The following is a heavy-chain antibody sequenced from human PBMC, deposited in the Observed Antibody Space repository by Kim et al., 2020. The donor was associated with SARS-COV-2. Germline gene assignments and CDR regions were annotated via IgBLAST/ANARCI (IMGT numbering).Heavy chain of an antibody. V-gene: IGHV4-39*07. CDR2: IYYSGST. Sequence: SETLSLTCTVSGGSISSSSYYWGWIRQPPGKGLEWIGSIYYSGSTYYNPSLKSRVTISVDTSKNQFSLKLSSVTAADTAVYHCARVIVVAHAFDIWGQVT. J-gene: IGHJ3*02. CDR3: ARVIVVAHAFDI. CDR1: GGSISSSSYY. D-gene: IGHD3-22*01.